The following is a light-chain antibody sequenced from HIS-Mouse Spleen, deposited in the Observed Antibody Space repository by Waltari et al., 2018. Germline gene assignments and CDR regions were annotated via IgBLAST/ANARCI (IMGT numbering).Light chain of an antibody. CDR1: ALPTKY. Sequence: SYELTQPPSVSVSPGQTARITCSGAALPTKYAYWYQQKSGQAPVLVIYEDSKRPSGLPERFSGSSSGTMATLTISGAQVEDEADYYCYSTDSSGNHRVFGGGTKLTVL. CDR3: YSTDSSGNHRV. V-gene: IGLV3-10*01. CDR2: EDS. J-gene: IGLJ2*01.